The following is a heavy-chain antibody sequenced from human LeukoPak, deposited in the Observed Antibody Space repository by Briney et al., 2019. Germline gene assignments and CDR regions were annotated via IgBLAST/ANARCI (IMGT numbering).Heavy chain of an antibody. D-gene: IGHD3-22*01. V-gene: IGHV4-31*03. J-gene: IGHJ6*02. Sequence: SETLSLTCTVSGGSISSGGYYWSWIRQHPGKGLEWIGYIYYSGSTYYNPSLKSRVTISVATSKNQFSLKLSSVTAADTAVYYCARADYDSSGYSRRTISYYYGMDVWGQGTTVTVSS. CDR2: IYYSGST. CDR1: GGSISSGGYY. CDR3: ARADYDSSGYSRRTISYYYGMDV.